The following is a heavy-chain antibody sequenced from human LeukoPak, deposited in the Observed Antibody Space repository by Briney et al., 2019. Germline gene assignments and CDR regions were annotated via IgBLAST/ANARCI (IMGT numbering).Heavy chain of an antibody. CDR1: GFTFSSYA. CDR2: ISSNGGST. D-gene: IGHD3-3*02. J-gene: IGHJ4*02. V-gene: IGHV3-64*02. Sequence: GGSLRLSCAASGFTFSSYAMHWVRQAPGKGLEYVSAISSNGGSTYYADSVKGRFAISRDNSKNTLYLQMGSLRAEDMAVYYCAREAPISSYFDYWGQGTLVTVSS. CDR3: AREAPISSYFDY.